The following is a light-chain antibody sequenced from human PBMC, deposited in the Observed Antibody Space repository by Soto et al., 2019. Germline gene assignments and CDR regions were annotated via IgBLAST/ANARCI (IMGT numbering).Light chain of an antibody. CDR1: QDIRKD. V-gene: IGKV1-6*01. J-gene: IGKJ4*01. Sequence: AIQMTQSPSSLSASVGDRVTITCRASQDIRKDLAWYQQKPGKAPQILIYGASTLQTGVASRFSGSGSATDFTLTISSLQPEDSAAYYCLQYNSYSPSFGGGTKVDIK. CDR3: LQYNSYSPS. CDR2: GAS.